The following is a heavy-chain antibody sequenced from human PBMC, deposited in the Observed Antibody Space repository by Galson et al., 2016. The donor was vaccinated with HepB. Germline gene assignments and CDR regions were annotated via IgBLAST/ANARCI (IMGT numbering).Heavy chain of an antibody. D-gene: IGHD2-2*01. Sequence: SGYAFTSYRISWVRQAPGQGLEWMGWISVYNDNTKYAQKLKGRVTMTTDTSTSTAYMELRSLRSDDTAVYYCARDYCSSSSCYSLWADNDHYGMDVWGQGTTVTVSS. V-gene: IGHV1-18*04. CDR3: ARDYCSSSSCYSLWADNDHYGMDV. CDR2: ISVYNDNT. CDR1: GYAFTSYR. J-gene: IGHJ6*02.